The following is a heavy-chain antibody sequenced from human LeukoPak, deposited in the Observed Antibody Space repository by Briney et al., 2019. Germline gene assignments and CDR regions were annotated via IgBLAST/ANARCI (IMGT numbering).Heavy chain of an antibody. CDR2: IYHSGST. V-gene: IGHV4-38-2*02. D-gene: IGHD6-13*01. CDR3: ARDLSSSYGGAFDI. Sequence: SETLSLTCAVSGYSISSGYYRGWIRQPPGKGLEWIGSIYHSGSTYYNPSLKSRVTISVDTSKNQFSLKLSSVTAADTAVYYCARDLSSSYGGAFDIWGQGTMVTVSS. J-gene: IGHJ3*02. CDR1: GYSISSGYY.